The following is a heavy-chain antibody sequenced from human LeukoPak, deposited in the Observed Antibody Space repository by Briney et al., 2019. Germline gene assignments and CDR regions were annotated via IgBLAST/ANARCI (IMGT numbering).Heavy chain of an antibody. CDR2: IRYDGSNK. J-gene: IGHJ4*02. CDR1: GLTFSSYG. CDR3: AKVQFQPYYYDSSGYETPFDY. Sequence: GGSLRLSCAASGLTFSSYGMHWVRQAPGKGLEWAAFIRYDGSNKYYADSVKGRFTISRDNSKNTLYLQMNSLRAEDTAVYYCAKVQFQPYYYDSSGYETPFDYWGQGTLVTVSS. D-gene: IGHD3-22*01. V-gene: IGHV3-30*02.